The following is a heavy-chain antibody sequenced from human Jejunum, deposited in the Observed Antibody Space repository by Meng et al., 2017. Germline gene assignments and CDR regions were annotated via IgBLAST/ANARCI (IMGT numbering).Heavy chain of an antibody. Sequence: EVELVESGGGLVQPGGSLILSCAASRFTFREYAMSWVRQAPGKGLEWVSTINGNGRNTFYADSVKGRFTISRDNSKDTLYLQMDSLRAEDKAVYYCVVTLARWVEIDSWGLGTLVTVSS. CDR2: INGNGRNT. D-gene: IGHD2-21*02. V-gene: IGHV3-23*04. J-gene: IGHJ4*02. CDR3: VVTLARWVEIDS. CDR1: RFTFREYA.